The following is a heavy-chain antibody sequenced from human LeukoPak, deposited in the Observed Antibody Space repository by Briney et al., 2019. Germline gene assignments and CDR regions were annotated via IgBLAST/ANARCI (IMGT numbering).Heavy chain of an antibody. CDR2: IYHSGST. CDR3: ARIHSAWYPDY. Sequence: SETLSLTCIVSGYSISGGYYWGWIRQPPGKGLEWIGSIYHSGSTYYNPSLKTRVTILVDLSKNQFSLKVTSVTAADTAVYYCARIHSAWYPDYWGQGTLVTVSS. J-gene: IGHJ4*02. CDR1: GYSISGGYY. D-gene: IGHD6-19*01. V-gene: IGHV4-38-2*02.